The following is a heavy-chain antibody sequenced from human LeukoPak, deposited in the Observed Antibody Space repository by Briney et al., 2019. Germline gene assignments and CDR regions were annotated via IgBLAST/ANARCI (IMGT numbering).Heavy chain of an antibody. CDR3: ARETAMAKKYYYDSSGYHDAFDI. CDR1: GGSISRYY. D-gene: IGHD3-22*01. CDR2: IYYSGST. V-gene: IGHV4-59*01. J-gene: IGHJ3*02. Sequence: SETLSLTCTVSGGSISRYYWSWIRQPPGKGLEWIGYIYYSGSTNYNPSLKSRVTISVYTSKNQFSLKLSSVTAADTAVYYCARETAMAKKYYYDSSGYHDAFDIWGQGTMVTVSS.